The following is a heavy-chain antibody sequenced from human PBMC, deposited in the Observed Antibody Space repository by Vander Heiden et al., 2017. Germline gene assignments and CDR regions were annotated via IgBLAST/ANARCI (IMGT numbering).Heavy chain of an antibody. J-gene: IGHJ4*02. D-gene: IGHD3-10*01. V-gene: IGHV3-53*01. CDR1: GFTVASNS. Sequence: EVHLMESGGGLIQPGGFLRLSYAAPGFTVASNSMTWVRRAPGKGLEWVSFIHSDGYTVYPDSVKGRFTVFRDISKNSLYLRMSSLRVDDTAVYYCARGYSPGSYFLNYWGQGTLVTVSA. CDR2: IHSDGYT. CDR3: ARGYSPGSYFLNY.